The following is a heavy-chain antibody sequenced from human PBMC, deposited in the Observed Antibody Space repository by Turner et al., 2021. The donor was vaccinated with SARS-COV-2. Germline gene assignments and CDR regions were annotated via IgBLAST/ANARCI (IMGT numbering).Heavy chain of an antibody. D-gene: IGHD4-4*01. CDR2: IYYSGST. CDR1: GGAISSSSYY. J-gene: IGHJ6*02. Sequence: QLQLHESGPELVKPSETMSLTCTDSGGAISSSSYYWGWIRQPPGKGLEWMWSIYYSGSTYYNPSLKSRVTISVDTSKNQFTLKLSPVTAAETAVYYCATEMTTVTLYYYYGMDVWGQGTTVTVSS. CDR3: ATEMTTVTLYYYYGMDV. V-gene: IGHV4-39*01.